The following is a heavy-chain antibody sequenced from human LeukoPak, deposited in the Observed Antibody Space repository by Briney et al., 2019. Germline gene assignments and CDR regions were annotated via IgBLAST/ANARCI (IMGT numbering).Heavy chain of an antibody. J-gene: IGHJ6*02. D-gene: IGHD2-15*01. CDR1: GFTFSRYA. CDR2: ISDSGGST. CDR3: VRGYSFGPYGMDV. Sequence: GGSLRLSCAAPGFTFSRYAMSWVRQAPGKGLERVSAISDSGGSTYYADSVKGRFTISRDNSKNTLYLQMSSLRAEDTAVYFCVRGYSFGPYGMDVWGQGTTVTVSS. V-gene: IGHV3-23*01.